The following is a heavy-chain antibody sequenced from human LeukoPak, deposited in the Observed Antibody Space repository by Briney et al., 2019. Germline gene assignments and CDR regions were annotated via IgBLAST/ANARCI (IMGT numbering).Heavy chain of an antibody. Sequence: GGSLRLSCAASGFTFSSSAMHLVRQAPGKGLEWVAVISFDESNKYYADSVKGRFTISRDNSKNTLYLQMNSLRAEDTAVYYCARGTDTKPFWSGYWVDVWGQGTTVTVSS. D-gene: IGHD3-3*01. CDR3: ARGTDTKPFWSGYWVDV. V-gene: IGHV3-30*03. J-gene: IGHJ6*02. CDR1: GFTFSSSA. CDR2: ISFDESNK.